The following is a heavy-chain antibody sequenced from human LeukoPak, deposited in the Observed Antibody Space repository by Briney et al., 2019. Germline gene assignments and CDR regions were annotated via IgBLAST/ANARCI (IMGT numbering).Heavy chain of an antibody. Sequence: GGSLRLSCAASGFTFSSYAMHWVRQAPGKGREWVAVISYDGSNKYYADSVKGRFTISRDNSKNTLYLQMNSLRAEDTAVYYCAREYAAAGYFDYWGQGTLVTVSS. J-gene: IGHJ4*02. CDR2: ISYDGSNK. CDR3: AREYAAAGYFDY. V-gene: IGHV3-30*04. CDR1: GFTFSSYA. D-gene: IGHD6-13*01.